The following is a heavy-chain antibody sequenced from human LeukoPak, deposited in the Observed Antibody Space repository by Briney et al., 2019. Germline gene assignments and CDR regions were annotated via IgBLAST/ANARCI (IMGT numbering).Heavy chain of an antibody. V-gene: IGHV4-39*01. J-gene: IGHJ4*02. CDR2: IYYSGST. CDR3: ARQVVVVAATYDY. CDR1: GGSISSTSYY. D-gene: IGHD2-15*01. Sequence: SETLSLTCTVSGGSISSTSYYWGWIRQPPGKGLEWIGSIYYSGSTYYNPSLKSRVTISVDTSKNQFSLKLSSVTAADTAVYYCARQVVVVAATYDYWGQGTLVTVSS.